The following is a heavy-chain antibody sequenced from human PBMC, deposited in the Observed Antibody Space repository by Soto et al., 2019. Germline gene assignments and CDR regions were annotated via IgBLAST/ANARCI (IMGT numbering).Heavy chain of an antibody. V-gene: IGHV3-30*18. CDR1: GFTFSSYG. J-gene: IGHJ6*02. CDR2: ISYDGSNK. Sequence: QVQLVESGGGVVQPGRSLRLSCAASGFTFSSYGMHWVRQAPGKGLEWVAVISYDGSNKYYADSVKGRFTISRDNSKNTLYLQRNSLRAEDTAVYYCAKDRQWLLLGYGMDVWGPGTTVTVSS. CDR3: AKDRQWLLLGYGMDV. D-gene: IGHD3-22*01.